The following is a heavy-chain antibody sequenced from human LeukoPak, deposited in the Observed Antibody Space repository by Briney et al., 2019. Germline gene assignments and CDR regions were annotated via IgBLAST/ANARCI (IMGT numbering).Heavy chain of an antibody. CDR2: INPSSGGT. CDR3: ARVRKSGEQWLVWGMDY. CDR1: GYTLTGYY. J-gene: IGHJ4*02. V-gene: IGHV1-2*02. D-gene: IGHD6-19*01. Sequence: ASVKVSCKASGYTLTGYYMYWVRQAPGQGLEWMGWINPSSGGTNYAQKFQGRVTMTRDTSISTAHMELIRLRSEDTAIYYCARVRKSGEQWLVWGMDYWGQGTLVTVS.